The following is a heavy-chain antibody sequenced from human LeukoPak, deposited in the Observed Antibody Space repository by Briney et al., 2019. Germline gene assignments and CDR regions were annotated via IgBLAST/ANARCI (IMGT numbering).Heavy chain of an antibody. CDR1: GGSFSGYY. D-gene: IGHD1-26*01. V-gene: IGHV4-34*01. J-gene: IGHJ4*02. CDR2: INHSGST. CDR3: ARGPEWELPNDY. Sequence: SETLSLTCAVYGGSFSGYYWSWIRQPPGKGLEGIGEINHSGSTNYNPSLKRRVTISVDTSKNQFSLKLRSVTAADTAVYYCARGPEWELPNDYWGQGTLVTVSS.